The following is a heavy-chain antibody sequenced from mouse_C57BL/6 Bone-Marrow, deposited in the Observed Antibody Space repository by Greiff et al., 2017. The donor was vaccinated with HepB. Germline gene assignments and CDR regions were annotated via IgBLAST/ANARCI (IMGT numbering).Heavy chain of an antibody. J-gene: IGHJ4*01. CDR2: IWTGGGT. V-gene: IGHV2-9-1*01. CDR1: GFSLTSYA. CDR3: ARIYDGYSYYAMDY. Sequence: VKLVESGPGLVAPSQSLSITCTVSGFSLTSYAISWVRQPPGKGLEWLGVIWTGGGTNYNSALKSRLSISKDNSKSQVFLKMNSLQTDDTARYYCARIYDGYSYYAMDYWGQGTSVTVSS. D-gene: IGHD2-3*01.